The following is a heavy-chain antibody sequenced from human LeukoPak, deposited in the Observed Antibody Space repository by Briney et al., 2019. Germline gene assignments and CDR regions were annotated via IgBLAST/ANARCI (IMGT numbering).Heavy chain of an antibody. J-gene: IGHJ4*02. Sequence: TASETLSLTCAVSGGSISSSNWWSWVRQPPGKGLEWIGEIYHSGSTNYNPSLKSRVTISVDKSKNQFSLKLSSVTAADTAVYYCARVTGYSYGVDYWGQGTLVTVSS. V-gene: IGHV4-4*02. CDR1: GGSISSSNW. CDR2: IYHSGST. CDR3: ARVTGYSYGVDY. D-gene: IGHD5-18*01.